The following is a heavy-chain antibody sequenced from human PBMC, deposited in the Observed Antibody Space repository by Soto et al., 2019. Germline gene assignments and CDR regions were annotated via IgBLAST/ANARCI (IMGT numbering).Heavy chain of an antibody. CDR3: ASTYSSSYLPSYGMDV. J-gene: IGHJ6*02. Sequence: GESLKISCKGSGYSFTSYWIGWVRQMPGKGLEWMGIIYPGDSDTRYSPSFQGQVTISADKSISTAYLQWSSLKASDTAMYYCASTYSSSYLPSYGMDVWGQGTTVTRSS. V-gene: IGHV5-51*01. CDR2: IYPGDSDT. D-gene: IGHD6-6*01. CDR1: GYSFTSYW.